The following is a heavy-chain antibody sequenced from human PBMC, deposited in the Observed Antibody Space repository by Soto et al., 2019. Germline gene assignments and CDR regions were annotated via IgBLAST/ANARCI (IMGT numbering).Heavy chain of an antibody. Sequence: SETLWVTCTVSDGCSSSYYGCWIRKPPGKGLEWIGYIYYSGSTNYNPSLKSRVTISVDTSKNQFSLKLSSVTAADTAVYYCARDCSGGSCNPTPQNWFDPWGQGTLVTVSS. V-gene: IGHV4-59*08. J-gene: IGHJ5*02. CDR1: DGCSSSYY. CDR3: ARDCSGGSCNPTPQNWFDP. CDR2: IYYSGST. D-gene: IGHD2-15*01.